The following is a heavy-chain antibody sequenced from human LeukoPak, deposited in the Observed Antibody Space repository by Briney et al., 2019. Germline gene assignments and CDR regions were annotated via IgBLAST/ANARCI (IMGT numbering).Heavy chain of an antibody. CDR2: IKQDGSEK. Sequence: GGSLRLSCAASGFTFSSYWMRWVRQAPGKGLEWVANIKQDGSEKYYVDSVKGRFTISRDNAKNSLYLQMNSLRAEDTAVYYCARDEAAIVVVPAAIHNWFDPWGQGTLVTVSS. V-gene: IGHV3-7*01. J-gene: IGHJ5*02. D-gene: IGHD2-2*02. CDR1: GFTFSSYW. CDR3: ARDEAAIVVVPAAIHNWFDP.